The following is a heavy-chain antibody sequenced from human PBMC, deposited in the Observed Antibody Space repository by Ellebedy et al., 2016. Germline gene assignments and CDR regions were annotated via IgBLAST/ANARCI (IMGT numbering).Heavy chain of an antibody. V-gene: IGHV3-23*01. CDR2: ISGSGGST. CDR3: ADGERTYYDYNRPLP. CDR1: GFTFNNYA. J-gene: IGHJ5*02. Sequence: GESLKISXAASGFTFNNYAMSWVRQAPGKGLEWVSSISGSGGSTYYGDSVKGRFTISRDNSKNTLYLQMNSLRAEDTAVYYCADGERTYYDYNRPLPWGQGTLVTVSS. D-gene: IGHD3-3*01.